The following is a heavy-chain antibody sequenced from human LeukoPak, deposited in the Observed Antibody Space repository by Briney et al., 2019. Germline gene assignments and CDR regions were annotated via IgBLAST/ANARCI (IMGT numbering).Heavy chain of an antibody. Sequence: SETLSLTCTVSGGSISNNNYYWGWIRQPPGEGLEWIGSIYYSGSTYYNPSLKSRVTLSVDTSKNQFSLKLSSVTAADTAVYYCARGYGDYYFDFWGQGTLVTVSS. CDR1: GGSISNNNYY. J-gene: IGHJ4*02. D-gene: IGHD4-17*01. CDR3: ARGYGDYYFDF. V-gene: IGHV4-39*07. CDR2: IYYSGST.